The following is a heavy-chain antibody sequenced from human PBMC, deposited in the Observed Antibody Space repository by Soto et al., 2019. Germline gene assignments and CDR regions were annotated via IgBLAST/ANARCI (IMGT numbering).Heavy chain of an antibody. D-gene: IGHD3-10*01. J-gene: IGHJ4*02. CDR3: ARVSFTMVRGVIRPHSFDY. V-gene: IGHV1-18*01. CDR2: ISAYNGNT. Sequence: APVKVSCKASGYTFTSYGISWVRQAPGQGLEWMGWISAYNGNTNYAQKLQGRVTMTTDTSTSTAYMELRSLRSDDTAVYYCARVSFTMVRGVIRPHSFDYWGQGTLGTVSS. CDR1: GYTFTSYG.